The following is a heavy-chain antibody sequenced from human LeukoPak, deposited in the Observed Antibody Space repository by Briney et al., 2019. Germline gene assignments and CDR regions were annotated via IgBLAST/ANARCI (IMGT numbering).Heavy chain of an antibody. J-gene: IGHJ6*02. V-gene: IGHV3-53*01. CDR3: ARELVRPYYYGSTYYYGMDV. CDR2: IYSGGST. D-gene: IGHD3-10*01. Sequence: PGGSLRLSCAASGFTVSSNYMSWVRQAPGKGLEWVSVIYSGGSTYYADSVKGRFTISRDNSKNTLYLQMNSLRAEDTAVYYCARELVRPYYYGSTYYYGMDVWGQGTTVTVSS. CDR1: GFTVSSNY.